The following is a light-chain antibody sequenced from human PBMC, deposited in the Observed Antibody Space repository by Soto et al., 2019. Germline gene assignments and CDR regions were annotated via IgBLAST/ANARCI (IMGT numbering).Light chain of an antibody. J-gene: IGKJ1*01. Sequence: DIQMTQSPSSLSASVRDRVTITCRASQSRASYLNGYQQKPGKAPKLLIYAASTLQSGVPSRFSGSGSGTDFALTISSPQPKDFAIYYCQQSYSTPWTFGQGNKVDIK. CDR3: QQSYSTPWT. CDR1: QSRASY. V-gene: IGKV1-39*01. CDR2: AAS.